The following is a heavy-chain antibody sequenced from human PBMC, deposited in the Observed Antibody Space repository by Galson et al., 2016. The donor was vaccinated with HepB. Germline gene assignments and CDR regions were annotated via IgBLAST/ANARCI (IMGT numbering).Heavy chain of an antibody. CDR2: MNSDGIRT. V-gene: IGHV3-74*01. D-gene: IGHD2-21*01. Sequence: SLRLSCAASGFTFSSYWMHWVRQTPGKGLVWVSRMNSDGIRTSHADSVAGRFTVSRDNSKNTLYLQMNSLRAEDTAIYYCAKDIPPRGHDAFDIWGRGTMVTVSS. CDR3: AKDIPPRGHDAFDI. CDR1: GFTFSSYW. J-gene: IGHJ3*02.